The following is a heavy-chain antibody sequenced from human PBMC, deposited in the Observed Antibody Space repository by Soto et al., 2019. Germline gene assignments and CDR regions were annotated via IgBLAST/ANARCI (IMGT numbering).Heavy chain of an antibody. J-gene: IGHJ6*02. Sequence: EVQLLESGGGLVQPGGSLRLSCAASGFTFSTYAMTWVRQAPGKGLQWVSAMSDSGDSTHYADSVQCRFTISRDNAENTLYLQMNSLRAEDTAMYYCAKPVQVGPHYHYGMDVWGQGTTVTVSS. CDR1: GFTFSTYA. D-gene: IGHD3-10*01. CDR3: AKPVQVGPHYHYGMDV. CDR2: MSDSGDST. V-gene: IGHV3-23*01.